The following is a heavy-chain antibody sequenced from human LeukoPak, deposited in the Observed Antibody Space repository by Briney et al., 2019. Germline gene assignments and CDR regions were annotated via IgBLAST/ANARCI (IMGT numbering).Heavy chain of an antibody. CDR2: IDHRGDT. J-gene: IGHJ4*03. CDR1: GGSFSRYY. CDR3: ARGATISETGYFDF. V-gene: IGHV4-34*01. D-gene: IGHD5-24*01. Sequence: NPSGTLSLTCAVYGGSFSRYYWRWIRQSPGRGLEWIAEIDHRGDTNYNPSVKSRVTISVDTSKNQFSLKMRSLSAADTALYYCARGATISETGYFDFWGQGTLVTVSS.